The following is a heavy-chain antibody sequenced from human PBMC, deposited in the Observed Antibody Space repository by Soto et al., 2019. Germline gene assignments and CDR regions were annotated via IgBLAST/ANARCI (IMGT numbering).Heavy chain of an antibody. CDR2: ISAYNGKT. CDR3: ARARKVPGHMDV. Sequence: QVQLVQSGAEVKNTGASVKVSCKASGYTFTSYGISWVLQAPVQVLEWMGWISAYNGKTNYAQKLKGRVTMTPDTSTSTAYMELRSMRSDDTAVYYCARARKVPGHMDVWGQGTTVTVSS. D-gene: IGHD2-2*01. J-gene: IGHJ6*02. V-gene: IGHV1-18*01. CDR1: GYTFTSYG.